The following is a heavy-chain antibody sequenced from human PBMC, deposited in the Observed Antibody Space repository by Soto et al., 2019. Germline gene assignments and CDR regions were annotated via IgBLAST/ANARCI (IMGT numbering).Heavy chain of an antibody. CDR3: ARTYGDGYLDY. Sequence: QVQLVESGGGVVQPGRSLRLSCAASGFTFSSYGMHWVRQAPGKGLEWVAVIWYDGSNKYYADSVKGRFTISRDNSKNTLYLQMNSLRAEDTAVYYCARTYGDGYLDYWGQGTLVTVSS. CDR2: IWYDGSNK. V-gene: IGHV3-33*01. CDR1: GFTFSSYG. J-gene: IGHJ4*02. D-gene: IGHD4-17*01.